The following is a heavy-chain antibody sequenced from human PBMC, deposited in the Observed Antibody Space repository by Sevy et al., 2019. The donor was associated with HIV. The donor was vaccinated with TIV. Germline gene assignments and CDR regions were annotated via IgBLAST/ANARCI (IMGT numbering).Heavy chain of an antibody. D-gene: IGHD1-7*01. V-gene: IGHV3-23*01. Sequence: GGSLRLSCAASGFTFSSYAMSWVRQAPGKGLEWVSAISGSGGSTYYADSVKGRFTISRDNSKNTLYLQMNSLRAEDTAVYYCAKDHAYYPLTGTTIDYWGQGTLVTVSS. CDR3: AKDHAYYPLTGTTIDY. CDR1: GFTFSSYA. J-gene: IGHJ4*02. CDR2: ISGSGGST.